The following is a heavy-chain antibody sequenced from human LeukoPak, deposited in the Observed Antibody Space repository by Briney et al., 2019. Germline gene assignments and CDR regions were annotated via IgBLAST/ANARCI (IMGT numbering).Heavy chain of an antibody. Sequence: GGSLRLSCAASGFTFSSYWMSWVRQAPGKGLEWVANIKQDGSEKYYVDSVKGRFTISRDNAKNSLYLQMNSLRAEDTAVYYCARSQRPSGYYLYCFDYWGQGTLVTVSS. J-gene: IGHJ4*02. CDR2: IKQDGSEK. D-gene: IGHD3-22*01. CDR3: ARSQRPSGYYLYCFDY. V-gene: IGHV3-7*01. CDR1: GFTFSSYW.